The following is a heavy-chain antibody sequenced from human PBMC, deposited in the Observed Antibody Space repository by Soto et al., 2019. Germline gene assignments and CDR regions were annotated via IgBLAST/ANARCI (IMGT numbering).Heavy chain of an antibody. Sequence: QVQLVESGGGVVQPGRSLRLSCAASGFSISRSAMHWVRQAPGKGLEWVAVIAYDGSNKWYADSAKGRFTISRDNSTNTLYLDMSSLRAEDTAIYFCARDLQAGDDNVNWFAPWGQGTLVTVSS. CDR2: IAYDGSNK. CDR3: ARDLQAGDDNVNWFAP. D-gene: IGHD1-1*01. CDR1: GFSISRSA. V-gene: IGHV3-30-3*01. J-gene: IGHJ5*02.